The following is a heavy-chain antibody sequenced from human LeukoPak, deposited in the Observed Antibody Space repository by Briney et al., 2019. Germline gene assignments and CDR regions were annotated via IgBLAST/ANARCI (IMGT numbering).Heavy chain of an antibody. CDR1: GFTFSSYG. D-gene: IGHD3-16*01. CDR2: ISYDGSNK. CDR3: AKNYHVWGSYVEEGFDY. V-gene: IGHV3-30*18. Sequence: GGSLRLSCAASGFTFSSYGMHWVRQAPGKGLEWVAVISYDGSNKYYADSVKGRFTISRDNSKNTLYLQMNSLRAEDTAVYYCAKNYHVWGSYVEEGFDYWGQGTLVTVSS. J-gene: IGHJ4*02.